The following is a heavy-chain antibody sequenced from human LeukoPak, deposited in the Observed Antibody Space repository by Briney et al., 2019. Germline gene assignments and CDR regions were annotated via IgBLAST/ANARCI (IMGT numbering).Heavy chain of an antibody. V-gene: IGHV4-59*08. Sequence: PSETLSLTCTVSGGSINSYYWSWIRQPPGKGLEWIGYIYSSGSTNHSPSLKSRVTISVDTSKNQFSLRLSSVTAADTAVYYCARHPLSWGTASFDCWGQGTLVTVSS. CDR3: ARHPLSWGTASFDC. J-gene: IGHJ4*02. CDR1: GGSINSYY. D-gene: IGHD3-16*01. CDR2: IYSSGST.